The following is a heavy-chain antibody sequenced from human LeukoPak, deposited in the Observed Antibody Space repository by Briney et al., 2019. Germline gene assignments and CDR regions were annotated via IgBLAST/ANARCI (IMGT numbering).Heavy chain of an antibody. V-gene: IGHV3-48*03. CDR1: GFTFSSFE. D-gene: IGHD1-26*01. CDR2: ISSTGAI. J-gene: IGHJ4*02. Sequence: PGGSLRLSCAASGFTFSSFEMNWVRQAPGKGLEWVSYISSTGAIYYADSVKGRFTSSRDNAKNSLFLQMNSLRDEDTAVYYCARSTSYYFDYWGQGTLVTVSS. CDR3: ARSTSYYFDY.